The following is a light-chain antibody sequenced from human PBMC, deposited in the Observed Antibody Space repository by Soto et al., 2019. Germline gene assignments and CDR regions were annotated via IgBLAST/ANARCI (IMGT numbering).Light chain of an antibody. J-gene: IGLJ1*01. V-gene: IGLV1-44*01. CDR3: GTWDSSLSAYV. CDR1: SSNIGDNP. CDR2: IND. Sequence: QSVLTQPPSASGTPGQRITISCSGSSSNIGDNPVNWYQQLPGAAPKLLIYINDQRPSGVPDRFSGSKSGTSASLAISGLQPEDEADYYCGTWDSSLSAYVFGTGTKVTVL.